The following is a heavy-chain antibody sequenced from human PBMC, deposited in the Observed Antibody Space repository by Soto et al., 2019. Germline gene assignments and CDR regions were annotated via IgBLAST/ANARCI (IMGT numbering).Heavy chain of an antibody. CDR1: GFTFSSYA. D-gene: IGHD3-22*01. V-gene: IGHV3-23*01. CDR2: ISGSGGST. J-gene: IGHJ4*02. CDR3: AKAAGYYYDSSGYYPFDY. Sequence: PGGSLRLSCAASGFTFSSYAMSWVRQAPGKGLEWVSAISGSGGSTYYADSVKGRFTISRDNSKNTLSLQMNSLRAEDTAVYYCAKAAGYYYDSSGYYPFDYWGQGTLVTVSS.